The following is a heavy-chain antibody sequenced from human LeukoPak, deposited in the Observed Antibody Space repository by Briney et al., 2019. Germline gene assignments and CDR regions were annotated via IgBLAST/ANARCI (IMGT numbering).Heavy chain of an antibody. CDR3: SRGTHFDWLLSYYFDF. V-gene: IGHV3-21*01. CDR1: GGSMSNYY. J-gene: IGHJ4*02. D-gene: IGHD3-9*01. CDR2: ISGSSTYI. Sequence: ETLSLTCTVSGGSMSNYYWTWIRQPPGKGLEWVASISGSSTYIFYADSLRGRFTISRDNANNSLSLQMNSLRAEDTAVYYCSRGTHFDWLLSYYFDFWGQGTLVTVSS.